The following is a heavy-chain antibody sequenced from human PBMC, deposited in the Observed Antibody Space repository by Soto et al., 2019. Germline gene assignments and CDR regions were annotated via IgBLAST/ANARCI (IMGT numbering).Heavy chain of an antibody. CDR2: IYYSGST. CDR3: AREAYYYHSGGYYFSYFDY. Sequence: SETLYLTCTVSGGSIGNYYWTWIRQPPGKGLEWIGYIYYSGSTNYNPSLKSRVTMSVDTSKNQFSLKLSSVTAADTAVYYCAREAYYYHSGGYYFSYFDYWGQGTLVTVSS. CDR1: GGSIGNYY. J-gene: IGHJ4*02. D-gene: IGHD3-22*01. V-gene: IGHV4-59*01.